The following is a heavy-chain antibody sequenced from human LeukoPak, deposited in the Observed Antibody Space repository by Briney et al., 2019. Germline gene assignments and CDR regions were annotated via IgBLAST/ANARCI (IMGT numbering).Heavy chain of an antibody. J-gene: IGHJ4*02. CDR1: GGSISSYY. CDR3: ARGQGTVTTH. V-gene: IGHV4-59*12. CDR2: IYYSGST. D-gene: IGHD4-11*01. Sequence: SETLSLTRTVSGGSISSYYWSWIRQPPGKGLEWIGYIYYSGSTNYNPSLKSRVTISVDTSKNHFSLNLSSVTAADTAVYYCARGQGTVTTHWGQGTLVTVSS.